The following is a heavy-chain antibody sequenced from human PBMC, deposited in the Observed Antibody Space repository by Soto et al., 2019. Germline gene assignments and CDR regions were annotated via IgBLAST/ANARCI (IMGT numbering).Heavy chain of an antibody. J-gene: IGHJ5*02. CDR3: ATQAQWDLNWFDL. CDR1: GESISSGGYS. CDR2: MYHNGRT. V-gene: IGHV4-30-2*01. D-gene: IGHD1-26*01. Sequence: QLQLQESGSGLVKPSQTLSLTCIVSGESISSGGYSWSWIRQPTEKGLEWIGYMYHNGRTNLNQSLKNRVALSVDTSMIKYSLKLSSVTSADTAVYYCATQAQWDLNWFDLRGRVTLSTVSS.